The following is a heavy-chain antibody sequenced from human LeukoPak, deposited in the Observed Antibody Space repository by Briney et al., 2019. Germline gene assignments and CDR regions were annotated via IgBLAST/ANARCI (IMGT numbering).Heavy chain of an antibody. D-gene: IGHD2-2*03. Sequence: GGSLRLSCAVSGFTLSEHAMSWVRQAPGEGLEWVSGIIDVGDTYYADSVKGRFTISRDNSKNTLYLQMNSLRAEDTAVYYCARVDDLDAFDIWGQGTMVTVSS. CDR3: ARVDDLDAFDI. CDR1: GFTLSEHA. V-gene: IGHV3-23*01. J-gene: IGHJ3*02. CDR2: IIDVGDT.